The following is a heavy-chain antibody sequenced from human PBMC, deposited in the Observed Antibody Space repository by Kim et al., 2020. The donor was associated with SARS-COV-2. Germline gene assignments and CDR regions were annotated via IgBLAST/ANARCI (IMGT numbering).Heavy chain of an antibody. J-gene: IGHJ4*02. V-gene: IGHV4-34*01. CDR3: ARGSYYYGSGSINY. Sequence: NPYPKSRITISVHTSKSQFTLKLSSVTAADTAVYYCARGSYYYGSGSINYWGQGTLVTVSS. D-gene: IGHD3-10*01.